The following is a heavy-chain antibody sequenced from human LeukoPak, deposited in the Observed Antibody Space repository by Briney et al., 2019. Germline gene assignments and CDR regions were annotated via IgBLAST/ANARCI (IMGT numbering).Heavy chain of an antibody. CDR2: INHSGST. J-gene: IGHJ4*02. V-gene: IGHV4-34*01. CDR3: ARPGSSGKFDY. Sequence: SETLSLTRAVYGGSFSGYYWSWIRQPPGKGLEWIGEINHSGSTNYNPSLKSRVTISVDTSKNQFSLKLSSVTAADTAVYYCARPGSSGKFDYWGQGTPVTVSS. CDR1: GGSFSGYY. D-gene: IGHD6-25*01.